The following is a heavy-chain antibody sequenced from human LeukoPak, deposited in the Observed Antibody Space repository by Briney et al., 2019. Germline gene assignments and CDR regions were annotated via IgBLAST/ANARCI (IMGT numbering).Heavy chain of an antibody. CDR3: ARSAKQWLVNWFDP. CDR1: GGSFSGYY. V-gene: IGHV4-34*01. J-gene: IGHJ5*02. D-gene: IGHD6-19*01. CDR2: INHSGST. Sequence: PSETLSLTCAVYGGSFSGYYWSWIRQPPGKGLEWIGEINHSGSTNYNPSLKSRATISVDTSKNQFSLKLSSVTAADTAVYYCARSAKQWLVNWFDPWGQGTLVTVSS.